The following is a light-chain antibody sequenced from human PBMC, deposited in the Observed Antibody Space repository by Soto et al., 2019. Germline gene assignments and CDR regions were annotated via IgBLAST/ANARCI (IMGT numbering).Light chain of an antibody. CDR1: QSINKN. CDR2: GAS. V-gene: IGKV3-15*01. CDR3: QQYNDWAPFP. Sequence: EIVMTQAPGTLSLSPGERATLSCRASQSINKNLAWYQQRPGQAPRLLIYGASTKATGIPARFSGRGSGTDFTLTISSLQSEDVAVYYCQQYNDWAPFPFGPRTKVAI. J-gene: IGKJ3*01.